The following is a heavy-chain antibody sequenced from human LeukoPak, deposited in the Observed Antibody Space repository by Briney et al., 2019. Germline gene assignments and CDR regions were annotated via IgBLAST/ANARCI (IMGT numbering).Heavy chain of an antibody. D-gene: IGHD2-21*01. CDR3: ARDSEGGDWFDP. V-gene: IGHV4-31*03. CDR1: GGSISSGGYY. Sequence: SETLSLTCTVSGGSISSGGYYWSWIRQHPGKGLEWIGYIYYSGSTYYNPSLKSRVTISVDTSKNQFSLKLSSVTAADTAMYYCARDSEGGDWFDPWGQGTLVTVSS. J-gene: IGHJ5*02. CDR2: IYYSGST.